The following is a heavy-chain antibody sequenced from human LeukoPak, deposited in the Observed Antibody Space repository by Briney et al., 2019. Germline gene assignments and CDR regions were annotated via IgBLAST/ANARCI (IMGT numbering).Heavy chain of an antibody. D-gene: IGHD4-23*01. CDR1: AGTFSSYA. Sequence: SVKVSCKTSAGTFSSYANSWVRQAPGQGLEWMGGIIPIFGTANYAQKFQGRVTITTDESTSTAYMELSSLRSEDTAVYYCARDSMVPPLYYYYYMDVWGKGTTVTVSS. V-gene: IGHV1-69*05. CDR2: IIPIFGTA. J-gene: IGHJ6*03. CDR3: ARDSMVPPLYYYYYMDV.